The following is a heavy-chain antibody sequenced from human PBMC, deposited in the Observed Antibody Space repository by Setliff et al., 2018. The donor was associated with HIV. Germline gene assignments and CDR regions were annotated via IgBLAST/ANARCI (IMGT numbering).Heavy chain of an antibody. CDR1: GGSISSYY. J-gene: IGHJ4*02. D-gene: IGHD3-22*01. CDR3: ARGLSFYDPGGFDY. CDR2: ISTSGRT. Sequence: SETLSLTCTASGGSISSYYWSWIRQPPGKGLEWIVYISTSGRTNYNPSLKSRVTISLDTSKNQFSLKLSSVTAADTAVYYCARGLSFYDPGGFDYWGQGTLVTVSS. V-gene: IGHV4-4*09.